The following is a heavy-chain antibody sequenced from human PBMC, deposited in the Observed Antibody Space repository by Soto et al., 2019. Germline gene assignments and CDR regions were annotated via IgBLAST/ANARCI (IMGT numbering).Heavy chain of an antibody. CDR1: GFTFSDHY. Sequence: EVQLVESGGGLVQPGGSLRLSCAASGFTFSDHYMDWVRQAPGKGLEWVGRTRNKANSYTTEYAASVKGRFTISRDDSXXTLHLQMNSLKTEDTAVYYCAREGYSSGLWGHMDYWGQGTLVTVSS. V-gene: IGHV3-72*01. CDR3: AREGYSSGLWGHMDY. D-gene: IGHD6-19*01. CDR2: TRNKANSYTT. J-gene: IGHJ4*02.